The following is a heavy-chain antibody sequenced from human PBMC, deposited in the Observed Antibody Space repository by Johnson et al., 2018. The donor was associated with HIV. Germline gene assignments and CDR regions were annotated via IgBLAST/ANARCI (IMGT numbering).Heavy chain of an antibody. Sequence: HVQLVESGGGVVQPGRSLRLSCAASGFTFSSYAMHWVRQAPGKGLEWVAVISYDGSNKYYADSVKGRFTISRDNSKNTLYLQMNSLRVEDTAVYYCVRDVGPLDIWGQGTLVTVS. CDR1: GFTFSSYA. CDR2: ISYDGSNK. J-gene: IGHJ3*02. CDR3: VRDVGPLDI. V-gene: IGHV3-30*04.